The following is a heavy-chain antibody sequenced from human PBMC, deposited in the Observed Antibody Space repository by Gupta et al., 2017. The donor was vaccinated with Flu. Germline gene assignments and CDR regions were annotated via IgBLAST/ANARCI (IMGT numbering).Heavy chain of an antibody. V-gene: IGHV3-49*04. D-gene: IGHD4-17*01. Sequence: EVQLVESGGGLVQPGRSLRLSCTVSGSTVSDYTMSWVRQAPGRGLEWVGFIRNKAYGGTTQYAASVKGRFTISRDDSKTIAYLQMNRLNTEDTAIYYCTRGCQDNGAGYYFDYWCQGSLVTIS. CDR1: GSTVSDYT. J-gene: IGHJ4*02. CDR3: TRGCQDNGAGYYFDY. CDR2: IRNKAYGGTT.